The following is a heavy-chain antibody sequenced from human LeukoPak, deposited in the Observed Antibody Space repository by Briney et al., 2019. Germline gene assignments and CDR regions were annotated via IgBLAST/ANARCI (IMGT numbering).Heavy chain of an antibody. CDR2: ISDSGTST. D-gene: IGHD6-13*01. V-gene: IGHV3-23*01. Sequence: GGSLRLSCAASGFTFSSYAMNWVRQAPGKGLEWVSGISDSGTSTYSADSVKGRFTISRDNSKNTLYLQMNSLRAEDTAVYYCARVDSNAIAAAGMDYFDYWGQGTLVTVSS. J-gene: IGHJ4*02. CDR1: GFTFSSYA. CDR3: ARVDSNAIAAAGMDYFDY.